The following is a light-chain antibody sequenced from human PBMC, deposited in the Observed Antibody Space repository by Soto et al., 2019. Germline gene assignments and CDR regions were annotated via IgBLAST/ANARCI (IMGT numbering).Light chain of an antibody. CDR3: CSYAGNSEV. J-gene: IGLJ1*01. Sequence: QSALTQPASVSGSPGQSITIPCTGTSGDVGGYNLVSWYQQHPGKAPKLMIYEVTERPSGVSNRFSGSKSGNPASLTISGLQPDDEADYYCCSYAGNSEVFGTGTKVTVL. CDR2: EVT. V-gene: IGLV2-23*02. CDR1: SGDVGGYNL.